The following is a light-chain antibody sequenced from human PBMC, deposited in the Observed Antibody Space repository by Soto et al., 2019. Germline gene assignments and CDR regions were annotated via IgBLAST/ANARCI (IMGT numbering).Light chain of an antibody. Sequence: DIQMTQSPSSLSASLGDRVTITCRASQGIGVYLAWFQQKPGNVPRLLIYAASTLQSGVPSRFSGSGSGTDFTLTISSLQPEDVATYYCQKYNSAPLTFGGGAKVEIK. CDR3: QKYNSAPLT. CDR1: QGIGVY. J-gene: IGKJ4*01. CDR2: AAS. V-gene: IGKV1-27*01.